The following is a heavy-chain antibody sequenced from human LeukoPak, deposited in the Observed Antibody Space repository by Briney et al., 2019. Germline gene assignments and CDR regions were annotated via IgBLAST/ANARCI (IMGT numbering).Heavy chain of an antibody. CDR3: V. CDR2: IYTSGST. CDR1: GGSFSDYY. V-gene: IGHV4-59*10. J-gene: IGHJ6*03. Sequence: SETLSLTCAVYGGSFSDYYWSWIRQPAGKGLEWIGGIYTSGSTNYNPSLKSRVTMSVDTSKNQFSLNRISVTAADTAYYMDVWGKRTTVTGSS.